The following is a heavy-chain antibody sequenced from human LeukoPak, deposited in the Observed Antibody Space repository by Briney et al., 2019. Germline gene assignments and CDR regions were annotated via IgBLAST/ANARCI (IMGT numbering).Heavy chain of an antibody. D-gene: IGHD6-19*01. CDR2: MYYSGST. CDR3: ARGGLKNSSGWYVRGFDP. J-gene: IGHJ5*02. V-gene: IGHV4-59*12. CDR1: GGSISSYY. Sequence: PSETLSLTCTVSGGSISSYYWSWIRQPPGKGLEWIGSMYYSGSTNYKPSLKSRVTISVDTSKNQFSLKLSSVTAADTAVYYCARGGLKNSSGWYVRGFDPWGQGTLVTVSS.